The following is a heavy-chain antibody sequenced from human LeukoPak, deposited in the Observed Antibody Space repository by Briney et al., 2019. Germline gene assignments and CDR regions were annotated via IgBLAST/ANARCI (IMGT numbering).Heavy chain of an antibody. Sequence: IKQDGSEKYYVDSVKGRFTISRDNAKNSLYLQMNSLRAEDTAVYYCARGGSRYSSSSDFDYWGQGTLVTVSS. V-gene: IGHV3-7*01. CDR3: ARGGSRYSSSSDFDY. J-gene: IGHJ4*02. CDR2: IKQDGSEK. D-gene: IGHD6-6*01.